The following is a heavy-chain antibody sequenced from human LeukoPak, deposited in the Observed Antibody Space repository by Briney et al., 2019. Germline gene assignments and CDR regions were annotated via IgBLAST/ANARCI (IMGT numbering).Heavy chain of an antibody. CDR2: IDDDGRST. CDR1: GFTFSSYW. J-gene: IGHJ6*02. Sequence: GGSLRLSCAASGFTFSSYWMHWVRQAPGKGLIWVSRIDDDGRSTNYADSVKGRFTISRDNAENTLYLQMNSLRAEDTAVYYCARGYGDSRVHYYYGMDVWGQGTAVTVSS. D-gene: IGHD4-17*01. CDR3: ARGYGDSRVHYYYGMDV. V-gene: IGHV3-74*01.